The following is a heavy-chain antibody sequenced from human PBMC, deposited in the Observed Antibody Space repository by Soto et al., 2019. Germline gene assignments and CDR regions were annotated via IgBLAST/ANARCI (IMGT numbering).Heavy chain of an antibody. V-gene: IGHV1-8*01. D-gene: IGHD3-3*01. CDR1: GYTFTSYD. Sequence: ASVKVSCKASGYTFTSYDINWVRQATGQGLEWMGWMNPNSGNTGYAQKFQGRVTMTRNTSISTAHMELSSLRSEDTAVYYCARGETRITIFGVVNYYFDYWGQGTLVTVSS. J-gene: IGHJ4*02. CDR2: MNPNSGNT. CDR3: ARGETRITIFGVVNYYFDY.